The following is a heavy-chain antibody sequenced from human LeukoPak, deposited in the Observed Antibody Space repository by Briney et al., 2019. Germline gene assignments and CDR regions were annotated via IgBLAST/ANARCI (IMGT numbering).Heavy chain of an antibody. J-gene: IGHJ6*02. CDR3: ARDYDTTLNYYYYGMDV. D-gene: IGHD3-9*01. V-gene: IGHV3-7*01. CDR1: GFTFSSYA. Sequence: GGSLRLSCAASGFTFSSYAMHWVRQAPGKGLEWVANIKQDGSEKYYVDSVKGRFTISRDNAKNSLYLQMNSLRAEDTAVYYCARDYDTTLNYYYYGMDVWGQGTTVTVSS. CDR2: IKQDGSEK.